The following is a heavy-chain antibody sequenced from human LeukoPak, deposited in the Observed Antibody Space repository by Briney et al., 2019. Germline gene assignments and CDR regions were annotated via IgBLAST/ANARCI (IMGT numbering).Heavy chain of an antibody. V-gene: IGHV3-30*02. D-gene: IGHD3-10*01. CDR2: IRYDGSNK. CDR3: AKDPPFGSGSYIDY. Sequence: GGSLRLSCAASGFTFSSYGMHWVRQAPGKGLEWVAFIRYDGSNKYYADSVKSRFTISRDNSKNTLYLQMNSLRAEDTAVYYCAKDPPFGSGSYIDYWGQGTLVTVSS. J-gene: IGHJ4*02. CDR1: GFTFSSYG.